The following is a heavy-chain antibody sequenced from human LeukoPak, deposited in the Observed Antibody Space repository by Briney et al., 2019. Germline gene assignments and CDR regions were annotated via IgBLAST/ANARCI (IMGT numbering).Heavy chain of an antibody. CDR2: ISYDGSNK. V-gene: IGHV3-30*03. Sequence: PGGSLGLSCAASGFTFSSYGMHWVRQAPGKGLEWVAVISYDGSNKYYADSVKGRFTISRDNSKNTLYLQMNSLRAEDTAVYYCARPPPPVWFGELFSFDYWGQGTLVTVSS. CDR3: ARPPPPVWFGELFSFDY. CDR1: GFTFSSYG. J-gene: IGHJ4*02. D-gene: IGHD3-10*01.